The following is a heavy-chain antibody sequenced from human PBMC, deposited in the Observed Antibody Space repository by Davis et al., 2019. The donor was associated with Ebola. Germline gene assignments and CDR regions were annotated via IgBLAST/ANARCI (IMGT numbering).Heavy chain of an antibody. Sequence: GESLKISCGTSGFTFNSYGMYWVRQAPGKGLEWVSYISGNGGNTYYADSVKGRFTISRDNSKSTLYLQMNSLRVEDTAVYYCAKGNRVTYQYDSGDDYWGQGTLVTVSS. V-gene: IGHV3-23*01. CDR1: GFTFNSYG. D-gene: IGHD3-22*01. CDR3: AKGNRVTYQYDSGDDY. CDR2: ISGNGGNT. J-gene: IGHJ4*02.